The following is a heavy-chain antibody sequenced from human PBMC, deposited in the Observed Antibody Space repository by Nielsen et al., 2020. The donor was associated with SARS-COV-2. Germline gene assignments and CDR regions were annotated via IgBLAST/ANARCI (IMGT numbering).Heavy chain of an antibody. D-gene: IGHD3-22*01. Sequence: ASVTVSCKASGYTFTSYYMHWVRQAPGLGLEWMGIINPSDGSTSYAQKFQGRVTMTRDPSMSTVYMELSSLRSEDTAVYYCAREHFVGGLGIVVVISTILDYWGQGTLVTVSS. CDR1: GYTFTSYY. V-gene: IGHV1-46*01. CDR2: INPSDGST. CDR3: AREHFVGGLGIVVVISTILDY. J-gene: IGHJ4*02.